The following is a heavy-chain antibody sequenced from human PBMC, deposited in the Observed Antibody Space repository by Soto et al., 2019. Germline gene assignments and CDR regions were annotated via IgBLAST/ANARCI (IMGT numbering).Heavy chain of an antibody. Sequence: EVQLVESGGGLVEPGGSLRLSCAASGFTFNNAWMSWVRQAPGKGLEWIGRIKSKTDGGAIDYAAPVKGRFTISRDDSENTLYLQMSSLKTEDTAVYFCATDVAHIAVLLGLDAFDIWGQGTMVTVSS. D-gene: IGHD2-21*01. CDR1: GFTFNNAW. CDR3: ATDVAHIAVLLGLDAFDI. V-gene: IGHV3-15*01. CDR2: IKSKTDGGAI. J-gene: IGHJ3*02.